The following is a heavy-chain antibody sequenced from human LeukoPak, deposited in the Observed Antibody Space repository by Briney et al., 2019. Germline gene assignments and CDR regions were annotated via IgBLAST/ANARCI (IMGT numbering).Heavy chain of an antibody. D-gene: IGHD5-18*01. Sequence: SVKVSCKASGGTFSSYAISWVRQAPGQGLEWMGGIIPIFGTANYAQKFQGRVTITADESTSTAYMELSSLRSEDTAVYYCARDRWIQLWLDRAFDIWGQGTMVTVSS. J-gene: IGHJ3*02. V-gene: IGHV1-69*13. CDR3: ARDRWIQLWLDRAFDI. CDR2: IIPIFGTA. CDR1: GGTFSSYA.